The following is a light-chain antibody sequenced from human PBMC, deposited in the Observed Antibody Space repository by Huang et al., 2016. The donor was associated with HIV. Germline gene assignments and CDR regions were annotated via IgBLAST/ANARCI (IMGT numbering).Light chain of an antibody. Sequence: DILLTQSPVTLSVSPGENVTLSCRASQTIANNLAWYQQRPGQAPSLLIYGASTRIIDIPGRFNGTASGTQFTLTITSLQPDDFTVYFCQQYNVWPYTFGQGTKLEIK. CDR2: GAS. J-gene: IGKJ2*01. CDR3: QQYNVWPYT. V-gene: IGKV3-15*01. CDR1: QTIANN.